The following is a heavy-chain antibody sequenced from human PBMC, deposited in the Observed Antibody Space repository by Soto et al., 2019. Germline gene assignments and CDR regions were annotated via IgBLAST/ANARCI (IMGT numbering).Heavy chain of an antibody. CDR3: ASEYCSGGSCYYYGMDV. Sequence: QVQLVESGGGVVQPGRSLRLSCAASGFTFSSYGMHWVRQAPGKGLEWVALIWFDGTNKYYADSVKGRFTISRDNSTNTLYLQMNSLRAEDTAVYYCASEYCSGGSCYYYGMDVWGQGTTVTVAS. J-gene: IGHJ6*02. D-gene: IGHD2-15*01. V-gene: IGHV3-33*01. CDR1: GFTFSSYG. CDR2: IWFDGTNK.